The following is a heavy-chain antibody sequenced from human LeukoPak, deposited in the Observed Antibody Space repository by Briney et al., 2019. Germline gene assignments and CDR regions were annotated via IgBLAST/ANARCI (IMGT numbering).Heavy chain of an antibody. Sequence: ASVKVSCKASGYTFTSYGISWVRQAPGQGLEWMGWISAYNGNTNYAQRLQGRVTMTTDTSTSTAYMELRSLRSDDTAVYYCARNDYYDSSGYYYQPFHPWGQGILVTVSS. CDR1: GYTFTSYG. V-gene: IGHV1-18*01. CDR3: ARNDYYDSSGYYYQPFHP. J-gene: IGHJ5*02. D-gene: IGHD3-22*01. CDR2: ISAYNGNT.